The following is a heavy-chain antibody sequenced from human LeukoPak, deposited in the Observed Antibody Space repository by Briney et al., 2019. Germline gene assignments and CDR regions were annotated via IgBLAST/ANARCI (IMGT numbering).Heavy chain of an antibody. J-gene: IGHJ4*02. CDR2: IKQDGSEK. V-gene: IGHV3-7*01. CDR1: GFTFSSYW. Sequence: GGSLRLSCAASGFTFSSYWMSWVRQAPGKGLEWVANIKQDGSEKYYVDSVKGRFTISRDNSKNTLYLQMNSLRAEDTAVYYCAKDLLGGSVDYWGQGTLVTVSS. CDR3: AKDLLGGSVDY. D-gene: IGHD3-10*01.